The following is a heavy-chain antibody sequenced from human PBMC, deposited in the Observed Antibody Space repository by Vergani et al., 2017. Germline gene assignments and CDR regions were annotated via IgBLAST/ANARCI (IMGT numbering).Heavy chain of an antibody. J-gene: IGHJ6*02. CDR3: ARGGGKGYCSGGSCYRGMDV. D-gene: IGHD2-15*01. V-gene: IGHV3-48*02. Sequence: EVQLVESGGGLVQPGGSLRLSCAASGFTFSSYSMNWVRQAPGKGLEWVSYISSSSSTIYYADSVKGRFTISRDNAKNSLYLQMNSLRDEDTAVYYCARGGGKGYCSGGSCYRGMDVWGQGTTVTVSS. CDR2: ISSSSSTI. CDR1: GFTFSSYS.